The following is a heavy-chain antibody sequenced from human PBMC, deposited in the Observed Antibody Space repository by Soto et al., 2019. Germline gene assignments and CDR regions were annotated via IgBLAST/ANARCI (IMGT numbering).Heavy chain of an antibody. J-gene: IGHJ6*03. CDR3: ARSEQQKRLDYYYYYMDV. Sequence: SETLSLTCTVSGGSIRSYYWSWIRQPPGKGLEWIGYIYYSGSTNYNPSLKSRVTISVDTSKNQFSLKLSSVTAADTAVYYCARSEQQKRLDYYYYYMDVWSKGTTVTVSS. V-gene: IGHV4-59*01. CDR2: IYYSGST. D-gene: IGHD6-13*01. CDR1: GGSIRSYY.